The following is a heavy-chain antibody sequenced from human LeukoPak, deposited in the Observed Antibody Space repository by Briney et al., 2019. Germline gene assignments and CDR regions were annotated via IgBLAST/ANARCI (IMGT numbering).Heavy chain of an antibody. V-gene: IGHV3-53*01. J-gene: IGHJ6*02. CDR1: GFTVRSDD. CDR2: LDSDGSP. D-gene: IGHD6-13*01. Sequence: GGSLRLSCAAFGFTVRSDDMNWVRQAPGKGLEWVSILDSDGSPSYADSVKGRFTISRDNSKDTLDLQMNSLRAEDTAVYYCARAAAGRAYYHYGMDVWGQGTTVTVSS. CDR3: ARAAAGRAYYHYGMDV.